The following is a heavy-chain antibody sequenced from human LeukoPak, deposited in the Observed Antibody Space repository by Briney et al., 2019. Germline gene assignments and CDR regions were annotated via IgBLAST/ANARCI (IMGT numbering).Heavy chain of an antibody. V-gene: IGHV4-59*01. D-gene: IGHD5-12*01. CDR1: GGSISSYY. J-gene: IGHJ4*02. Sequence: SETLSLTCTVSGGSISSYYWSCIRQPPGKGLEGMGYIYYSGSTNYNPSLKSRVTISVDTSKNQFSLKLSSVTAADTAVYYCARGIPAAMDEDIVATNFDYWGQGTLVTVSS. CDR3: ARGIPAAMDEDIVATNFDY. CDR2: IYYSGST.